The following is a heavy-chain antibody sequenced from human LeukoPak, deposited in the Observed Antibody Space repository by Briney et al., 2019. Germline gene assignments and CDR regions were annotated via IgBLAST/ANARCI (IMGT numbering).Heavy chain of an antibody. D-gene: IGHD4-11*01. V-gene: IGHV1-69*05. CDR2: IIPIFGTA. J-gene: IGHJ4*02. CDR1: GGTFSSYA. CDR3: ARAKGRYSNYASYYFDY. Sequence: SVKVSCKASGGTFSSYAISWVRQAPGQGREWMGRIIPIFGTANYAQKFQGRVTITTDESTSTAYMELSSLRSEDTAVYYCARAKGRYSNYASYYFDYWGQGTLVTVCS.